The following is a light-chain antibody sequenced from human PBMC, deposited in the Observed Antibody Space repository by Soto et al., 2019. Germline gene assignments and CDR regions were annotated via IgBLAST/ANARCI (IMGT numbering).Light chain of an antibody. CDR2: KAS. CDR1: QTISSW. J-gene: IGKJ1*01. Sequence: DIQMTQSPSTLSGSVGDRVTITCRASQTISSWLAWYQQKPGKAPKLLIYKASTLKSGVPSRFSGSGSGTEFTLTISSLQPDDFATYYCQQYNSYMGTFGQGTKV. V-gene: IGKV1-5*03. CDR3: QQYNSYMGT.